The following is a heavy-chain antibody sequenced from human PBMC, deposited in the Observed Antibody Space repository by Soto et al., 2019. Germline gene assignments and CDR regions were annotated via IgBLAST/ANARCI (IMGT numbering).Heavy chain of an antibody. CDR1: GGSINSGGYC. J-gene: IGHJ4*02. V-gene: IGHV4-31*03. CDR3: SRGILV. D-gene: IGHD2-15*01. CDR2: ISYGGST. Sequence: QVQLQESGPGLVKPSQTLSLTCTVSGGSINSGGYCWSWIRQHPGKGLDWIGCISYGGSTSYNPSLKSRVTLSVDTSKNQFSLTLTSVTASATAVYYCSRGILVWGQGALITVSS.